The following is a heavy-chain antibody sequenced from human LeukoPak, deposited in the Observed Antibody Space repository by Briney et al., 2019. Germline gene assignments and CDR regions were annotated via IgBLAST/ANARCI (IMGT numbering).Heavy chain of an antibody. V-gene: IGHV1-2*06. CDR1: GYTFTGYY. J-gene: IGHJ4*02. CDR2: INPNSGGT. Sequence: ASVKVSCKASGYTFTGYYMHWVRQAPGQGLEWMGRINPNSGGTNYAQKFQGRVTMTRDTSISTAYMELSRLRSDDTAVYYRASVRLGELSLLDYWGQGTLVTVSS. D-gene: IGHD3-16*02. CDR3: ASVRLGELSLLDY.